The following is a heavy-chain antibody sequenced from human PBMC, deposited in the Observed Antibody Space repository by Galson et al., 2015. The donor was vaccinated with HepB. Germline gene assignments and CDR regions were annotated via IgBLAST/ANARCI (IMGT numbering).Heavy chain of an antibody. CDR3: ARHLGGSGWYDY. D-gene: IGHD6-19*01. CDR2: IDPSDSYT. Sequence: SGAEVKKPGESLRISCKGSGYSFTSYWISWVRQMPGKGLEWMGRIDPSDSYTNYSPSFKGNVTISADKSISTAYLQWSSLKASDTAMYDCARHLGGSGWYDYWGQGTLVTVSS. CDR1: GYSFTSYW. J-gene: IGHJ4*02. V-gene: IGHV5-10-1*01.